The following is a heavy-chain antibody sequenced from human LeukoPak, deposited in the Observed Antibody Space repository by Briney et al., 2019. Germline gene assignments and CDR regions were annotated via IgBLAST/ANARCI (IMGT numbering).Heavy chain of an antibody. CDR3: ARDYSNYRGRGYYYMDV. CDR1: GGSTSGYY. V-gene: IGHV4-4*07. J-gene: IGHJ6*03. Sequence: SETLSLTCTVSGGSTSGYYWSWIRQPAGQGLEWIGRIYSSGSTNYNPSLKSRVTMSVDTSKNQFSLKLSSVTAADTAVYYCARDYSNYRGRGYYYMDVWGKGTTVTVSS. CDR2: IYSSGST. D-gene: IGHD4-11*01.